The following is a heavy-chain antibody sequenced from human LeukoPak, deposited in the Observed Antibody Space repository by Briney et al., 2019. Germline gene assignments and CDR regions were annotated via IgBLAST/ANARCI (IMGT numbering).Heavy chain of an antibody. CDR3: ARDLTTVTTFGGSWFDP. V-gene: IGHV3-21*01. D-gene: IGHD4-17*01. J-gene: IGHJ5*02. CDR2: ISSSSSYI. CDR1: GLTFSSYS. Sequence: GGSLRLSCAASGLTFSSYSMNWVRQAPGKGLEWVSSISSSSSYIYYADSVKGRFTISRDNAKNSLYLQMNSLRAEDTAVYYCARDLTTVTTFGGSWFDPWGQGTLVTVSS.